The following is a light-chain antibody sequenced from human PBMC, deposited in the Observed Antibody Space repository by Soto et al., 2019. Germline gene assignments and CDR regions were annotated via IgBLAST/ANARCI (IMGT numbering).Light chain of an antibody. CDR2: GAS. V-gene: IGKV3-20*01. Sequence: DIVLTQSPDTLSLSPGERATLSCRASQSVSNNLAWYQQKPGQAPTLLMSGASNRASGVPVRFSGSGSGTDLTLTITRLEPEDFALYYCQQYGGSPITFGLGTRLAIK. CDR1: QSVSNN. J-gene: IGKJ5*01. CDR3: QQYGGSPIT.